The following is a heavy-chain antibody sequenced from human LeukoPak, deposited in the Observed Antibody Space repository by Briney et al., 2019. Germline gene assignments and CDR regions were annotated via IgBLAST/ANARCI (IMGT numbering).Heavy chain of an antibody. J-gene: IGHJ4*02. CDR1: GYTFTSYY. CDR3: ARGRGVAANHEYSFFDY. D-gene: IGHD2-15*01. V-gene: IGHV1-46*01. Sequence: ASVKVSCKASGYTFTSYYMHWVRQAPGQGLEWMGIINPSGGSTSYAQKFQGRVTMTRDTSTSTVYMELSSLRSEDTAVYYCARGRGVAANHEYSFFDYWGQGTLVTVSS. CDR2: INPSGGST.